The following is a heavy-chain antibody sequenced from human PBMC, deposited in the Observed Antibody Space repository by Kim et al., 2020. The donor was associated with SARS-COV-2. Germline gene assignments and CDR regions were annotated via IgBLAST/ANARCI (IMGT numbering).Heavy chain of an antibody. V-gene: IGHV4-59*08. CDR3: ARHFTGYGGNSFNY. D-gene: IGHD2-21*02. J-gene: IGHJ4*02. Sequence: NPSPKGRVTISVDTSKNPFSLKLSSVPAADTAVYYCARHFTGYGGNSFNYWGQGTLVTVSS.